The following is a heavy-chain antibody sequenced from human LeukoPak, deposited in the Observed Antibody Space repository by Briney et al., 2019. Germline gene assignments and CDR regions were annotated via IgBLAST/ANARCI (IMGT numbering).Heavy chain of an antibody. V-gene: IGHV4-59*12. J-gene: IGHJ5*02. CDR1: GGSIRGFY. CDR3: ARDQDTAMVRNWFDP. CDR2: IYYSGST. Sequence: SGTLSLSRTLSGGSIRGFYSSWVRHPTPQGRGWSGYIYYSGSTNYNPSLKSRVAMSVDTSKNQFSLKLSSVTAADTAVYYCARDQDTAMVRNWFDPWGQGTLVTVFS. D-gene: IGHD5-18*01.